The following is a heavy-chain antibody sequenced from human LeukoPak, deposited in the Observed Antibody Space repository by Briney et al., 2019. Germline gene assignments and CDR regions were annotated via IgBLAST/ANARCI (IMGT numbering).Heavy chain of an antibody. D-gene: IGHD4-17*01. J-gene: IGHJ4*02. CDR1: GFTFSSYS. Sequence: GGSLRLSCAASGFTFSSYSMNWVRQAPGKGLEWVSSISSSSSYIYYADSVKGRFTISRDNAKNSLYLQMSSLRAEDTAVYYCARVDYGDYLIDYWGQGTLVTVSS. CDR2: ISSSSSYI. CDR3: ARVDYGDYLIDY. V-gene: IGHV3-21*01.